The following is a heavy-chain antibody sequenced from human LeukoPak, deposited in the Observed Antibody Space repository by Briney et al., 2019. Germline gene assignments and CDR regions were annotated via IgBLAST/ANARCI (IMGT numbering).Heavy chain of an antibody. Sequence: GSLRLSCTASGLTFSSYWTSWVRQAPGKGLEWIGTIYYSGSTYYNPSLKSRVTISVDTSKNQFSLKLISVTAADAAVYYCARQGIAVATTTFDSWGQGTLVTVSS. CDR3: ARQGIAVATTTFDS. V-gene: IGHV4-39*01. J-gene: IGHJ4*02. CDR2: IYYSGST. CDR1: GLTFSSYW. D-gene: IGHD6-19*01.